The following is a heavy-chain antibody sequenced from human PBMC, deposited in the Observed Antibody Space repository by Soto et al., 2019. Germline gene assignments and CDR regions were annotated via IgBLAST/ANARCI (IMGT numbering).Heavy chain of an antibody. Sequence: SETLSLTCAVYGGSFSGYYWSWIRQPPGKGLEWIGEINHSGSTNYNPSLKSRVTISVDTSKNQFSLKLGSVTAADTAVYYCARGLVVPRRFDYWGQGTLVTVSS. V-gene: IGHV4-34*01. J-gene: IGHJ4*02. CDR2: INHSGST. CDR3: ARGLVVPRRFDY. D-gene: IGHD2-2*01. CDR1: GGSFSGYY.